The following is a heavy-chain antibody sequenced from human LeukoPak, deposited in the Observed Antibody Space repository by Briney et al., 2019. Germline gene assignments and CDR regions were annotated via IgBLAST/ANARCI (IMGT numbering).Heavy chain of an antibody. J-gene: IGHJ4*01. D-gene: IGHD6-19*01. V-gene: IGHV3-66*01. CDR3: ARSSSGWYDYFDY. Sequence: PGGSLRLSCAASGFTVSDKYMSWVRQAPGKGLEWVSVIYSAGSTYYADSVKGRFTISRDNSKNTLYLQMNSLRAEDTAVYYCARSSSGWYDYFDYWGHGTLVTVSS. CDR1: GFTVSDKY. CDR2: IYSAGST.